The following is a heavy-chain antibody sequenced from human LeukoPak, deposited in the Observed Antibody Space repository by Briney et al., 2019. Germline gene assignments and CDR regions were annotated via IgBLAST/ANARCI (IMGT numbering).Heavy chain of an antibody. CDR2: MNPNSGNT. Sequence: ASVKVSCKASGYTFTSYDINWVRQATGQGLEWMGWMNPNSGNTGYAQKFQGRVTITRDTSASTAYMELSSLRSEDTAVYYCARGLYNYDILTGYPVWGQGTLVTVSS. D-gene: IGHD3-9*01. J-gene: IGHJ4*02. CDR1: GYTFTSYD. V-gene: IGHV1-8*03. CDR3: ARGLYNYDILTGYPV.